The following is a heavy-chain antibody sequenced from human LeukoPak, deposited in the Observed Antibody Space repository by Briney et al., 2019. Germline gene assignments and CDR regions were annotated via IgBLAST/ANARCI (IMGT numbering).Heavy chain of an antibody. Sequence: GASVKVSCKASGYTFSSYVMHWVCQAPGQRLEWMGWINADNGNTKYSQNFQGRVTITRDTSTSTAYMELSSLRFEDTAVYYCARDPGLLPDYWGQGTLVTVSS. CDR1: GYTFSSYV. V-gene: IGHV1-3*01. D-gene: IGHD2/OR15-2a*01. CDR3: ARDPGLLPDY. J-gene: IGHJ4*02. CDR2: INADNGNT.